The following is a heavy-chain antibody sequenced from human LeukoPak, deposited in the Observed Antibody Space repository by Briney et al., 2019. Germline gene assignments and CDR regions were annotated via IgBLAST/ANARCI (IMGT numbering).Heavy chain of an antibody. CDR3: ARGRGMVTPYYFDY. V-gene: IGHV4-30-2*01. J-gene: IGHJ4*02. Sequence: SQTLSLTCAVSGGSISSGGYSWSWIQQPPGKGLEWIGYIYHSGSTYYNPSLKSRVTISVDRSKNQFSLKLSSVTAADTAVYYCARGRGMVTPYYFDYWGQGTLVTVSS. CDR1: GGSISSGGYS. D-gene: IGHD5-18*01. CDR2: IYHSGST.